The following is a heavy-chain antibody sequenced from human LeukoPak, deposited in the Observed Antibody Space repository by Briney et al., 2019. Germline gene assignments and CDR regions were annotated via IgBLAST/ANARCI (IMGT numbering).Heavy chain of an antibody. Sequence: GESLKISCKGFGXSFTSYWIAWVRQMPGMGLEWMGAVYPGNSDTRYSPSFQGQVTISADRSISTAYLQWSSLKASDTAMYYCARGATTHDYWGQGTLVTVSS. CDR2: VYPGNSDT. V-gene: IGHV5-51*01. J-gene: IGHJ4*02. D-gene: IGHD1-1*01. CDR3: ARGATTHDY. CDR1: GXSFTSYW.